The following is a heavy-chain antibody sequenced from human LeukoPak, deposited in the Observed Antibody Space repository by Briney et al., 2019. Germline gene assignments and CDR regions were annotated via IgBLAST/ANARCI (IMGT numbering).Heavy chain of an antibody. J-gene: IGHJ4*02. CDR1: GFSFSTYA. Sequence: PGGSLRLSCAASGFSFSTYAMNWIRQAPGKGLEWVAVISNDGRNIYYADSVKGRFTISRANSKNTLYLQMTSMSTEDTALYYGASGWCSVDYWGQGTPVTVSS. CDR3: ASGWCSVDY. D-gene: IGHD2-8*02. CDR2: ISNDGRNI. V-gene: IGHV3-30*03.